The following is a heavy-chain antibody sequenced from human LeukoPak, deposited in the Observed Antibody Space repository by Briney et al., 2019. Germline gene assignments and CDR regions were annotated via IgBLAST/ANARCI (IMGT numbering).Heavy chain of an antibody. Sequence: PGGSLRLSCAASGFTFSSYGMHWVRQAPGKGLEWVAVIWYDGSNKYYADSVKGRFTISRDNSKNTLYLEVNSLRGEDTAVYYCARDPSGTRYFEYWGQGTLVTVSS. CDR2: IWYDGSNK. J-gene: IGHJ4*02. D-gene: IGHD1-26*01. CDR1: GFTFSSYG. CDR3: ARDPSGTRYFEY. V-gene: IGHV3-33*01.